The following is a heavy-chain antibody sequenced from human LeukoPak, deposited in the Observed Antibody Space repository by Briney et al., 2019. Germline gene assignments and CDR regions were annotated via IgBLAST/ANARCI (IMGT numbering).Heavy chain of an antibody. J-gene: IGHJ6*03. CDR3: ARGSITVRDYYYMDV. D-gene: IGHD1-14*01. CDR1: GYTFTSYD. CDR2: MNPKSGNT. V-gene: IGHV1-8*03. Sequence: GESLKVSCKASGYTFTSYDINWVRQATGQGLEWMGWMNPKSGNTGYAQKFQGRVTITRNTSISTAYMELSSLRSEDTAVYYCARGSITVRDYYYMDVWGKGTTVTVSS.